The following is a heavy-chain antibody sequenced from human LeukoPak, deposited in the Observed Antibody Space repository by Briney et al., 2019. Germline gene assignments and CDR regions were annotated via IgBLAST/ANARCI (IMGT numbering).Heavy chain of an antibody. Sequence: SETLSLTCAVYGGSFSGYYWSWIRQPPGKGLEWIGEINHSGSTNYNPSLKSRVTISVDTSKNQFSLKLSSVTAADTAVYYCARWGLRYFEGPFDYWGQGTLVTVSS. J-gene: IGHJ4*02. CDR1: GGSFSGYY. CDR3: ARWGLRYFEGPFDY. V-gene: IGHV4-34*01. D-gene: IGHD3-9*01. CDR2: INHSGST.